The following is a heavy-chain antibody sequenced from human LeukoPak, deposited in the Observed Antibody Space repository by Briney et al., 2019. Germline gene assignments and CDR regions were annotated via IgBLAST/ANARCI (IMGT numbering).Heavy chain of an antibody. J-gene: IGHJ6*03. CDR3: ARDSPYYYGSGSATYYMDV. V-gene: IGHV4-61*02. CDR1: GGSISIGTYY. Sequence: PSETLSLTCTVSGGSISIGTYYWSWIRRPAGKGLEWIGRIYSSGSTNYNPSLKSRVTISLDTSKNQFSLKLTSVTAADTAVYYCARDSPYYYGSGSATYYMDVWGKGTTVTISS. CDR2: IYSSGST. D-gene: IGHD3-10*01.